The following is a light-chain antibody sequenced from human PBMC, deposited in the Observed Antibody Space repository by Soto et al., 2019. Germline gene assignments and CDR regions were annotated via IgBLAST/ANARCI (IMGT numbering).Light chain of an antibody. V-gene: IGLV2-14*01. J-gene: IGLJ2*01. CDR2: EVS. CDR1: SSDVGAYNY. CDR3: TSYTRTRNLL. Sequence: QSVLTQPASVSGSPGQSITISCSGTSSDVGAYNYVSWYQHHPGRAPKLIIFEVSHRPSGVSDRFSGSKSGNTASLTISGLQTEDEADYYCTSYTRTRNLLFGGGPKLTVL.